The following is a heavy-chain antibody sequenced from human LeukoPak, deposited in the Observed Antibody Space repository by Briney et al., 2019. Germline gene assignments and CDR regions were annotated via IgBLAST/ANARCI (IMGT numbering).Heavy chain of an antibody. D-gene: IGHD6-13*01. J-gene: IGHJ1*01. CDR3: ARFRFSSTWYNPEYFQY. CDR1: GFTFSNYW. CDR2: IKQDGSDT. Sequence: AGGSLRLSCAASGFTFSNYWLSWIRQAPGKGLEWVATIKQDGSDTYYVDSVKGRFTISRDNAENFLSLQMNSLRAEDTATYYCARFRFSSTWYNPEYFQYWGQGTLVTVSS. V-gene: IGHV3-7*01.